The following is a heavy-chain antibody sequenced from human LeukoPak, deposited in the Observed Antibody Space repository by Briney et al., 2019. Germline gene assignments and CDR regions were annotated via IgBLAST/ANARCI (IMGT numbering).Heavy chain of an antibody. D-gene: IGHD1-14*01. Sequence: KPGGSLRLSCTTSGLSFSTSGFNWVRHAPGKGLEWVASIGPTGFNRYHADSIEGRFTISRDNANNFLYLQMDSLRAEDTAVYYCATETNGRHYDYWGQGTLLTVSS. J-gene: IGHJ4*02. CDR3: ATETNGRHYDY. CDR2: IGPTGFNR. CDR1: GLSFSTSG. V-gene: IGHV3-21*06.